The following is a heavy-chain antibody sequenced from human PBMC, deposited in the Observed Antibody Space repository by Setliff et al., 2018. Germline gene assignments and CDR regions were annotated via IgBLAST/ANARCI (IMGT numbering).Heavy chain of an antibody. CDR2: FYTSGIT. D-gene: IGHD6-13*01. CDR1: GGSISSGSYY. CDR3: VTSGQHLVPIDY. V-gene: IGHV4-61*09. J-gene: IGHJ4*02. Sequence: SETLSLTCTVSGGSISSGSYYWTWIRQPAGKGLEWIGHFYTSGITSYNPSLKSRVTISVDTSKNQFSLKLSSVTAADTAVYYCVTSGQHLVPIDYWGQGTLVTVSS.